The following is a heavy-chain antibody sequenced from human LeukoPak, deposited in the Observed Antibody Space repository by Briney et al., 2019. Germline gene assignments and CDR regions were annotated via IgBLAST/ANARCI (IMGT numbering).Heavy chain of an antibody. CDR3: ARDITVAGNRFDY. Sequence: ASVKVSCKXSGGTFSSYAISWVQQAPGQGLEWMGGIIPIFGTANYSQKFQGRVTITTDESTSTAYMELSSLRSEDTAVYYCARDITVAGNRFDYWGQGTLVTVSS. J-gene: IGHJ4*02. D-gene: IGHD6-19*01. V-gene: IGHV1-69*05. CDR1: GGTFSSYA. CDR2: IIPIFGTA.